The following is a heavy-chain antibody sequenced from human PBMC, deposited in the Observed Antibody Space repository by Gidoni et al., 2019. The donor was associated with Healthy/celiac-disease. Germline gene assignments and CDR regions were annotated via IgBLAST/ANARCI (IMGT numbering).Heavy chain of an antibody. V-gene: IGHV3-30*18. CDR1: GFTFSSYG. D-gene: IGHD2-8*01. J-gene: IGHJ6*02. CDR2: ISYDGSNK. Sequence: QVQLVESGGGVVQPGRSLRLSCAASGFTFSSYGMHWVRQAPGKGLEWVAVISYDGSNKYYADSVKGRFTISRDNSKNTLYLQMNSLRAEDTAVYYCAKDRHIMVYAKYGMDVWGQGTTVTVSS. CDR3: AKDRHIMVYAKYGMDV.